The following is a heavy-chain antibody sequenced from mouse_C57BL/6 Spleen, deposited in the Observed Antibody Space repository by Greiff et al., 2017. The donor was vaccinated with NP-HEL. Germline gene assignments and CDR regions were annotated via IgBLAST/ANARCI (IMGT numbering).Heavy chain of an antibody. CDR3: ARWLLRGYYAMDY. CDR2: IDPNSGGT. CDR1: GYTFTSYW. D-gene: IGHD2-3*01. Sequence: QVQLQQPGAELVKPGASVKLSCKASGYTFTSYWMHWVKQRPGRGLEWIGRIDPNSGGTKYNEKFKGKATLTVDKPSSTAYMQLSSLTSEDSAVYDCARWLLRGYYAMDYWGQGTSVTVSS. V-gene: IGHV1-72*01. J-gene: IGHJ4*01.